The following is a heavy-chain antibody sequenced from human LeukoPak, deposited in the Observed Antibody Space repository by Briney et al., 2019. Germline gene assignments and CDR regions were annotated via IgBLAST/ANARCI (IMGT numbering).Heavy chain of an antibody. Sequence: GESLKISCKGSGFSFSSYWIVWVRQMLGKGLEWMGIIFPDDSDTRYSPSFRGQVTISADKSISTAYLQWSSLKASHTALYYCARQSSSSHAFDIWGQGTMVSVSS. V-gene: IGHV5-51*01. CDR3: ARQSSSSHAFDI. CDR2: IFPDDSDT. CDR1: GFSFSSYW. D-gene: IGHD6-6*01. J-gene: IGHJ3*02.